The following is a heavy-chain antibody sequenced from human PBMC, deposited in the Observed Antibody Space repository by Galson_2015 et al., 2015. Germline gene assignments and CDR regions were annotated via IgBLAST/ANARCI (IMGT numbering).Heavy chain of an antibody. CDR3: ARDRGDTAMDYYYYYYIDV. J-gene: IGHJ6*03. V-gene: IGHV3-48*03. Sequence: SCAASGFSFSSFDMNWVRQAPGKGLEWVSYISSSGSTIYYADSVKGRFTISRDNAKNSLYLQMNSLRAEDTAVYYCARDRGDTAMDYYYYYYIDVWGKGTTVT. D-gene: IGHD5-18*01. CDR1: GFSFSSFD. CDR2: ISSSGSTI.